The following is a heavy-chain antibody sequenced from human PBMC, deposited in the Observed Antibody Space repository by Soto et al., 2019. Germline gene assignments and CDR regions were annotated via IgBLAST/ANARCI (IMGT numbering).Heavy chain of an antibody. J-gene: IGHJ6*02. V-gene: IGHV3-48*02. D-gene: IGHD4-17*01. Sequence: EVQLVESGGGLVQPGGSLRLSCAASGFTFSSYSMNWVRQAPGKGLEWVSYISSSSSTIYYADSVKGRFTISRDNAKNSLYLQMDSLRDEDTAVYYCARDSARDGYYVYGMDVWGQGITVTVSS. CDR1: GFTFSSYS. CDR2: ISSSSSTI. CDR3: ARDSARDGYYVYGMDV.